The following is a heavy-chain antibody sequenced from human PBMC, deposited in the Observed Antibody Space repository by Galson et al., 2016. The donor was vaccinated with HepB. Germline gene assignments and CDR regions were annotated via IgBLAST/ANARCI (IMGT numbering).Heavy chain of an antibody. V-gene: IGHV3-30-3*01. CDR3: ARDDFWTGPPSASFSFDY. D-gene: IGHD3/OR15-3a*01. CDR2: ISDDGSNK. Sequence: LRLSCAASGFIFNNYAMHWVRQAPGKGLEWVAVISDDGSNKYYADSVKGRFTISRDNSKNTLYLQMNSLRAEDTAVFYCARDDFWTGPPSASFSFDYWGQGTLVTVSS. CDR1: GFIFNNYA. J-gene: IGHJ4*02.